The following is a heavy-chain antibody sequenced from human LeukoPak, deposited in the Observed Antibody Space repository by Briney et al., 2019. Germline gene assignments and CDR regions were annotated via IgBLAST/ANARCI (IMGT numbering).Heavy chain of an antibody. CDR3: AAIFGVAMPFDY. Sequence: PGGSLRLSCAVSGFIFSNYDMHWVRQAPGKGLEWVAVISYDGSNKYYGDSVKGRFTISRDNAKNSLYLQMNSLRAEDTAVYYCAAIFGVAMPFDYWGQGTLVTVSS. V-gene: IGHV3-30*03. D-gene: IGHD3-3*01. J-gene: IGHJ4*02. CDR1: GFIFSNYD. CDR2: ISYDGSNK.